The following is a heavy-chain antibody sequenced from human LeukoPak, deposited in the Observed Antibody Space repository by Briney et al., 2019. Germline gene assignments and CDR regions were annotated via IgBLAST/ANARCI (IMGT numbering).Heavy chain of an antibody. Sequence: GASVKVSCKASGYTFTSYAMNWVRQAPGQGLEWMGWINTNTGNPTYAQGFTGRFVFSLDTSVSTAYLQISSLKAEDTAVYYCAREDDSSGYYSPYAFDIWGQGTMVTVSS. CDR3: AREDDSSGYYSPYAFDI. CDR1: GYTFTSYA. CDR2: INTNTGNP. V-gene: IGHV7-4-1*02. D-gene: IGHD3-22*01. J-gene: IGHJ3*02.